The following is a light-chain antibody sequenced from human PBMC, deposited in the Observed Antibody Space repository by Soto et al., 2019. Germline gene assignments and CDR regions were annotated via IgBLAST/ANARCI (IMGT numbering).Light chain of an antibody. V-gene: IGLV2-14*01. CDR3: SSYTSSSTPVV. CDR1: SSDVGGYDY. CDR2: DVS. Sequence: QSVLTQPASVSGSPGQSITISCTGTSSDVGGYDYVSWYQQHPGKAPKLMIYDVSNRPSGFSNRFSGSKSGNTASLTISGRQAEDEADYYCSSYTSSSTPVVFGGGTKLTVL. J-gene: IGLJ2*01.